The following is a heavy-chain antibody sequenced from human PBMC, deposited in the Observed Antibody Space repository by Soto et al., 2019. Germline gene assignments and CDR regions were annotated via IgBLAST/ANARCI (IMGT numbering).Heavy chain of an antibody. CDR3: ASGGYSSSSSGRWNYYHYGMDV. Sequence: SSVKVSCKASVCTFSSYAMSRVRQAPGQGLEWMGGIIPIFGTANYAQKFQGRVTITADESTSTAYMELSSLRSEDTAVYYCASGGYSSSSSGRWNYYHYGMDVWGQGTTVTVS. D-gene: IGHD6-6*01. CDR1: VCTFSSYA. J-gene: IGHJ6*02. V-gene: IGHV1-69*13. CDR2: IIPIFGTA.